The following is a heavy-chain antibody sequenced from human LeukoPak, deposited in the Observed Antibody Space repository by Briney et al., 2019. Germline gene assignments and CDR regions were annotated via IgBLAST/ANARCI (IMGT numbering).Heavy chain of an antibody. CDR3: ARAPGYCSGGSCYGDYYYGMDV. V-gene: IGHV3-30-3*01. CDR2: TSYDGSNK. Sequence: PGGSLRLSCAASGFTFSSYAMHWVRQAPGKGLGWVAVTSYDGSNKYYADSVKGRFTISRDNSKNTLYLQMNSLRAEDTAVYYCARAPGYCSGGSCYGDYYYGMDVWGQGTTVTVSS. J-gene: IGHJ6*02. D-gene: IGHD2-15*01. CDR1: GFTFSSYA.